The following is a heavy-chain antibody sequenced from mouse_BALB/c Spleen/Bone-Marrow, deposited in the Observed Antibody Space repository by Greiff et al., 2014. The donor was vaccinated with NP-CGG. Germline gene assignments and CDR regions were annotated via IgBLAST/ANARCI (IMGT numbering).Heavy chain of an antibody. CDR1: GFKIKDTY. D-gene: IGHD2-14*01. J-gene: IGHJ2*01. CDR2: IDPANGDT. CDR3: ARYRLGTYFDY. V-gene: IGHV14-3*02. Sequence: EVQLQQSGAELVKPGASVKLSCTASGFKIKDTYMHWVRQRPEQGLEWIGRIDPANGDTRYDPKLQGKATITADTSSSTAYLQLSSLTSEDTAVYCYARYRLGTYFDYWGQGTTLTVSS.